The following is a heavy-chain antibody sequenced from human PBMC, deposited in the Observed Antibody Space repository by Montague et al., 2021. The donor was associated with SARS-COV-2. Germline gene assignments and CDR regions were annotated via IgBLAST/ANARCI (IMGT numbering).Heavy chain of an antibody. V-gene: IGHV4-4*08. CDR3: ATLTQSNGDF. CDR2: VYSSGTT. CDR1: SDSINSYY. D-gene: IGHD4/OR15-4a*01. Sequence: SETLFTCTVSSDSINSYYWGWIRQPPGKRLEWLGYVYSSGTTNYNPSLNSRIAISVDTSKNQFSLRLDSVTAADTAIYYCATLTQSNGDFWGQGALVTVS. J-gene: IGHJ4*02.